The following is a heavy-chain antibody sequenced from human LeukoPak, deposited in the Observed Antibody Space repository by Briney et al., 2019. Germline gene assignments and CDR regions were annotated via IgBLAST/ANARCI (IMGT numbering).Heavy chain of an antibody. V-gene: IGHV1-69*01. Sequence: ASVNVSCKASGGTFSSYAISWVRQAPGQGLEWMGGIIPIFGTANYAQKFQGRVTITADESTSTAYMELSSLRSEDTAVYYCARIAAAGQAMDYWGQGTLVTVSS. CDR3: ARIAAAGQAMDY. D-gene: IGHD6-13*01. CDR2: IIPIFGTA. CDR1: GGTFSSYA. J-gene: IGHJ4*02.